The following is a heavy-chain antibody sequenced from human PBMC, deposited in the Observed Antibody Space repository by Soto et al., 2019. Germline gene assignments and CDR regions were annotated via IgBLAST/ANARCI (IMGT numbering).Heavy chain of an antibody. Sequence: ASVKVSCKASGYTFTSYDINWVRQATGQGLEWMGWMNPNSGNTGYAQKFQGRVTMTRNTSISTAYMELSSLRSEDTAVYYCSICWYAYYYYGMDVWGQGTTVTVS. J-gene: IGHJ6*02. V-gene: IGHV1-8*01. D-gene: IGHD6-19*01. CDR3: SICWYAYYYYGMDV. CDR2: MNPNSGNT. CDR1: GYTFTSYD.